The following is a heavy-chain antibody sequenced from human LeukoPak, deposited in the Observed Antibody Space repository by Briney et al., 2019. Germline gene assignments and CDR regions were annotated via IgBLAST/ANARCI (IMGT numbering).Heavy chain of an antibody. D-gene: IGHD3-3*02. Sequence: PGGSLRLSCAASGFTFSSYSMNWVRQAPGKGLEWVSSISSSSSYIYYADSVKGRFTISRDNYKDTLYLQMNSLRAEDTAMYYCARDIEFSTWGLGTMVTVSS. V-gene: IGHV3-21*04. J-gene: IGHJ3*01. CDR3: ARDIEFST. CDR1: GFTFSSYS. CDR2: ISSSSSYI.